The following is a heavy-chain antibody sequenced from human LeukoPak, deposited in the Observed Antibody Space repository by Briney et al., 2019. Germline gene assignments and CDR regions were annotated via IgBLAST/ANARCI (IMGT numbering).Heavy chain of an antibody. J-gene: IGHJ4*02. V-gene: IGHV3-30*04. Sequence: GRSLRLSCEASGFTFSIFPMHWVRQAPGKGLEWVALISSGSEKYYADSVKGRFTISRDNSKNMLYLQMNNPRADDTAVYYCARDLELSAVYYFDSWGQGTLVIVSS. CDR3: ARDLELSAVYYFDS. CDR2: ISSGSEK. CDR1: GFTFSIFP. D-gene: IGHD3-3*01.